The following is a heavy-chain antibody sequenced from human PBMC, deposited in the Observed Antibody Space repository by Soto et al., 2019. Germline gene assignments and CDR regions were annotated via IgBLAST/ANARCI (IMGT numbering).Heavy chain of an antibody. CDR3: AKKGPVVVVAATQFDY. D-gene: IGHD2-15*01. V-gene: IGHV3-23*01. Sequence: GSLRLSCAASGFTFSSYAMSWVRQAPGKGLEWVSAISGSGGSTYYADSVKGRFTISRDNSKNTLYLQMNSLRAEDTAVYYCAKKGPVVVVAATQFDYWGQGTLVTVSS. J-gene: IGHJ4*02. CDR2: ISGSGGST. CDR1: GFTFSSYA.